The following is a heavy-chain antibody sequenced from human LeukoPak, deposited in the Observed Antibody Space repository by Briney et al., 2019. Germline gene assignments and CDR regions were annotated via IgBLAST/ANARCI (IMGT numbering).Heavy chain of an antibody. Sequence: PSETLSLTCAVYGGSFSGYYWSWIRQPPGKGLEWIGEINHSGSTKYNPSLKSRVTISVDTSKNQFSLKLNSVTAADTAVYYCAKSNGYGLIDIWGQGTTVTISS. V-gene: IGHV4-34*01. J-gene: IGHJ6*02. D-gene: IGHD3-10*01. CDR1: GGSFSGYY. CDR2: INHSGST. CDR3: AKSNGYGLIDI.